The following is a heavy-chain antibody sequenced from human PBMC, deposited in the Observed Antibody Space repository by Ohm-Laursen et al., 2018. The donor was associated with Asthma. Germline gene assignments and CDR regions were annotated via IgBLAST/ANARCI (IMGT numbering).Heavy chain of an antibody. CDR2: ISYDGSNK. D-gene: IGHD1-26*01. CDR1: GFTFSSYA. CDR3: AREDNSGSYGAFDY. J-gene: IGHJ4*02. Sequence: SLRLSCSASGFTFSSYAMHWVRQAPGKGLEWVAVISYDGSNKYYADSVKGRFTISRDNSKNTLYLQMSSLRAEDTAVYYCAREDNSGSYGAFDYWGQGTLVTVSS. V-gene: IGHV3-30-3*01.